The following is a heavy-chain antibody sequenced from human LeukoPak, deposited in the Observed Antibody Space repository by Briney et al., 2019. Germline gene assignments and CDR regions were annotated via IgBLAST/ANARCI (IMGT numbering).Heavy chain of an antibody. CDR1: GYTFTSYV. V-gene: IGHV1-18*01. J-gene: IGHJ4*02. D-gene: IGHD1-26*01. CDR3: ARDVGYIVGATHVVDY. CDR2: ISAYNGNT. Sequence: PRASVKVSCKASGYTFTSYVISWVRQAPGQGLEWMGWISAYNGNTNYAQKLQGRVTMTTDTSTSTAYMELRSLRPDDTAVYYCARDVGYIVGATHVVDYWGQGTLVTVSS.